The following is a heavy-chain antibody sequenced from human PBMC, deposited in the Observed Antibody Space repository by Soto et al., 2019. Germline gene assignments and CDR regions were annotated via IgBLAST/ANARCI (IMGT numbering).Heavy chain of an antibody. Sequence: ASVKVSCKASGGTFSSYTISWVRQAPGQGLEWMGRIIPIHGITNYAQKFQGRVTMTEDKSTSTAYMELSSLRSEDTAMYYCARGARNYDFWSGYYFDYWGQGTLVTVSS. CDR3: ARGARNYDFWSGYYFDY. J-gene: IGHJ4*02. CDR1: GGTFSSYT. CDR2: IIPIHGIT. D-gene: IGHD3-3*01. V-gene: IGHV1-69*02.